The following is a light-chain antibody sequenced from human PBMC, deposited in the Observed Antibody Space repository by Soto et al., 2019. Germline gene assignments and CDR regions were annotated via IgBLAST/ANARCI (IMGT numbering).Light chain of an antibody. CDR3: QQCHDFPYT. V-gene: IGKV1-39*01. Sequence: IQMTQSPSSLSASVGDRVTITCRASQKIYRFVNWYQQRPGKAPSLLIYDASTLQGGVPSRFSGSGSETDFTLTISNLQPEDFATYYCQQCHDFPYTFGQGTSLEIK. J-gene: IGKJ2*01. CDR2: DAS. CDR1: QKIYRF.